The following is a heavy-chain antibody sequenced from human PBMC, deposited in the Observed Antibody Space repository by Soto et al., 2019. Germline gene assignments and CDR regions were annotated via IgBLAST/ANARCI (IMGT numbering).Heavy chain of an antibody. Sequence: PSELQSHRNSVSDGYVRSGSYYWSWIRQPPGKGLEWIGYIYYSGSTNYNPSLKSRVTISVDTSKNQFSLKLSSVTAADTAVYYCARDFCGGDCSDDYYYYAMDVWGQGTTVTVSS. CDR1: DGYVRSGSYY. D-gene: IGHD2-21*02. CDR3: ARDFCGGDCSDDYYYYAMDV. V-gene: IGHV4-61*01. CDR2: IYYSGST. J-gene: IGHJ6*02.